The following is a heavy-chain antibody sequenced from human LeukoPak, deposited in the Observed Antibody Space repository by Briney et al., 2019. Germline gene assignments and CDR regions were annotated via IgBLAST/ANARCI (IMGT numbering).Heavy chain of an antibody. CDR2: ISSSGSTK. D-gene: IGHD3-9*01. CDR1: GFTFSTYN. V-gene: IGHV3-48*02. CDR3: ARDFLTGYFDY. Sequence: GGSLRLSCAASGFTFSTYNMNWVRQAPGKGLEWVSDISSSGSTKYYADSVKGRFTISRDNVKNSLFLQMNSLSDEDTAVYYCARDFLTGYFDYWGQGTLVTVSS. J-gene: IGHJ4*02.